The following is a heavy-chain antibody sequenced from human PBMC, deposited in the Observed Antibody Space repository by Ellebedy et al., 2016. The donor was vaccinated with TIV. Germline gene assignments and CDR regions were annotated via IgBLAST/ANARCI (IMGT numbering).Heavy chain of an antibody. CDR2: INAGNGKT. J-gene: IGHJ4*02. CDR1: GYTFTSYG. Sequence: ASVKVSXXASGYTFTSYGMHWVRQAPGQRLEWMGWINAGNGKTKYSQRLQGRVTIIGDTSASTAYMELSSLRSEDTAVYYCARTLGIAVAADFWGQGTLVTVSS. V-gene: IGHV1-3*01. CDR3: ARTLGIAVAADF. D-gene: IGHD6-19*01.